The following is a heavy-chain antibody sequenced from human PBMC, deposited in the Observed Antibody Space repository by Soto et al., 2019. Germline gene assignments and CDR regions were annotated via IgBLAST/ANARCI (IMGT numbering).Heavy chain of an antibody. CDR2: IHSSGTS. D-gene: IGHD5-18*01. Sequence: PSETLSLTCTVSGGSVRGYYWSWIRQSPGKGLEWIGYIHSSGTSRQDSSLKRPVTISIDSSTNQVSLKVPSVTAADTALYYCAEDTAMETYGMDVWGQGTTVTVSS. J-gene: IGHJ6*02. CDR3: AEDTAMETYGMDV. V-gene: IGHV4-59*02. CDR1: GGSVRGYY.